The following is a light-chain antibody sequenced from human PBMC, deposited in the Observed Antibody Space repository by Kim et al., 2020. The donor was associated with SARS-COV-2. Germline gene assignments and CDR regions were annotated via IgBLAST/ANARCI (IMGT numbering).Light chain of an antibody. CDR2: EVN. CDR1: SRDVGNYNL. Sequence: QSITFSCTGTSRDVGNYNLVSWYQQRPGKAPKLIIFEVNKRPSGVSNRFSGSKSGDTASLTISGLQAEDESTYYCCSYAGSNAFVIFGGGTQLTVL. CDR3: CSYAGSNAFVI. V-gene: IGLV2-23*02. J-gene: IGLJ2*01.